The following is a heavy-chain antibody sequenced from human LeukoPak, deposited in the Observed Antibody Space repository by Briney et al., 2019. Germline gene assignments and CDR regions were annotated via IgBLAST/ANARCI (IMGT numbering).Heavy chain of an antibody. D-gene: IGHD5-18*01. CDR2: IIPIFGTA. J-gene: IGHJ3*02. V-gene: IGHV1-69*06. CDR3: ARSRGQYSFDAFDI. Sequence: SVKVSCKASGGTFSSYAISWVRQAPGQGLEWMGGIIPIFGTANYAQKFQGRVTITADKSTSTAYMELSSLRSEDTAVYYCARSRGQYSFDAFDIWGQGTMVTVSS. CDR1: GGTFSSYA.